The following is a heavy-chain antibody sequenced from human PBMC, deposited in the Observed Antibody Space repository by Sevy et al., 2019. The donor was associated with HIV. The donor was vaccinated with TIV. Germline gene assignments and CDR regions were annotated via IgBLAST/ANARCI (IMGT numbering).Heavy chain of an antibody. D-gene: IGHD3-16*01. CDR3: ARVYWGDAEYFQH. Sequence: GGSLRLSCAASGFTFSNFWMSWVRQAPGKGLEWVANIKQDGSEKYYVDSVKGRFTISRDNAKNSLYLQMNSLRAEDTAVYYCARVYWGDAEYFQHWGQGTLVTVSS. CDR1: GFTFSNFW. J-gene: IGHJ1*01. V-gene: IGHV3-7*01. CDR2: IKQDGSEK.